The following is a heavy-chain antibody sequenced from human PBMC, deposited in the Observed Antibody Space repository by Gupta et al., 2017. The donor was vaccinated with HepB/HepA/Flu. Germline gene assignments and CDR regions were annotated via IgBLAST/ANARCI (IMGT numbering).Heavy chain of an antibody. CDR1: GFTFSSYE. D-gene: IGHD2-2*01. CDR2: ISSSGSTI. J-gene: IGHJ6*02. Sequence: EVQLVESGGGLVQPGGSLRLSCAASGFTFSSYEMNWVRQAPGKGLEWVSYISSSGSTIYYADSVKGRFTISRDNAKNSLYLQMNSLRAEDTAVYYCARWDVVPAAMLAAYYYYGMDVWGQGTTVTVSS. V-gene: IGHV3-48*03. CDR3: ARWDVVPAAMLAAYYYYGMDV.